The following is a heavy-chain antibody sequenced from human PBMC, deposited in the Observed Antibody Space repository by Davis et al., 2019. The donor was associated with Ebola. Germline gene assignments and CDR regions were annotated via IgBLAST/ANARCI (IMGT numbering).Heavy chain of an antibody. CDR2: IYYSGST. Sequence: LRLSCTVSGDSIGSSSYYWGWIRQPPGKGLEWIGSIYYSGSTYYNPSLKSRVTISVDTSKNQFSLKLSSVTAADTAVYYCAGQRLVRGLNDWFDPWGQGTLVTVSS. D-gene: IGHD6-19*01. J-gene: IGHJ5*02. CDR3: AGQRLVRGLNDWFDP. V-gene: IGHV4-39*01. CDR1: GDSIGSSSYY.